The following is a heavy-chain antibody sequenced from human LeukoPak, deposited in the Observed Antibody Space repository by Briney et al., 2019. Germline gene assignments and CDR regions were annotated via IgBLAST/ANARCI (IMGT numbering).Heavy chain of an antibody. J-gene: IGHJ5*02. CDR2: INPSGTGT. CDR3: ATDHSMANTAWWFDP. CDR1: GYTITNNY. V-gene: IGHV1-46*01. D-gene: IGHD5-24*01. Sequence: GESLKISCKASGYTITNNYMHWVRQAPGQGLEWMGVINPSGTGTSYAQKFQGRITMSRDTSTSTVYMELSSLRSEDTAFYYRATDHSMANTAWWFDPWGQGTLVTVSS.